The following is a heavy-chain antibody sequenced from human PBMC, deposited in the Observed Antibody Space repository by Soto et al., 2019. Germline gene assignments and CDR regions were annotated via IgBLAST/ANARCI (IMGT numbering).Heavy chain of an antibody. J-gene: IGHJ4*02. CDR1: GGSISSYY. Sequence: ETLSLTCTVSGGSISSYYWSWIRQPPGKGLECIGYIYYSGSTNYNPSLKSRVTISVDTSKNQFSLKLSSVTAADTAVYYCARHGVVVAASFDYWGQGTLVTVSS. D-gene: IGHD2-15*01. CDR2: IYYSGST. V-gene: IGHV4-59*08. CDR3: ARHGVVVAASFDY.